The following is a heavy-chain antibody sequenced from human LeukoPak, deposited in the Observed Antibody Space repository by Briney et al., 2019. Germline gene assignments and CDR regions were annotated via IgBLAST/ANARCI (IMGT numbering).Heavy chain of an antibody. V-gene: IGHV3-13*01. CDR1: GFTFSSYD. CDR3: AKDEAYYDSSGYPTPDY. Sequence: GGSLRLSCAASGFTFSSYDMHWVRQATGKGLEWVSAIGTAGDTYYPGSVKGRFTISRDNSKNTLYLQMNSLRAEDTAVYYCAKDEAYYDSSGYPTPDYWGQGTLVTVSS. CDR2: IGTAGDT. D-gene: IGHD3-22*01. J-gene: IGHJ4*02.